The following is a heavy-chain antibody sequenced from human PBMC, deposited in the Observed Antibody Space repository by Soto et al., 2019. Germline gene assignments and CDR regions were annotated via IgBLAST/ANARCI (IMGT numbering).Heavy chain of an antibody. D-gene: IGHD3-16*01. CDR1: GGSISSSNYY. Sequence: QLQLQESGPGLVKPSETLSLTCTVSGGSISSSNYYWGWIRQPLGKGLEWIGSIYYSGSTAYNSSLKSRVTMSVDTSKNQLSLRLSSVTAADTAVYYCASPTLGAFDIWGQGTMVTVSS. CDR2: IYYSGST. V-gene: IGHV4-39*01. J-gene: IGHJ3*02. CDR3: ASPTLGAFDI.